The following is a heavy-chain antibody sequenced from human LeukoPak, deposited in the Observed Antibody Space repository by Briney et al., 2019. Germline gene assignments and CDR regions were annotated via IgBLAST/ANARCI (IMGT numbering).Heavy chain of an antibody. CDR1: GYTFTGYY. CDR3: ASARGSYYGVFDY. CDR2: INPNSGGT. J-gene: IGHJ4*02. Sequence: ASVKVSCKASGYTFTGYYVHWVRQAPGQGLEWMGWINPNSGGTNYAQKFQGRVTMTRDTSICTAYMELSRLRSDDTAVYYCASARGSYYGVFDYWGQGTLVTVSS. V-gene: IGHV1-2*02. D-gene: IGHD1-26*01.